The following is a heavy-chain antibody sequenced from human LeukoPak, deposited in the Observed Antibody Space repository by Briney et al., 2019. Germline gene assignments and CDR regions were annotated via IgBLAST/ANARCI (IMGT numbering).Heavy chain of an antibody. J-gene: IGHJ4*02. D-gene: IGHD3-10*01. V-gene: IGHV1-18*01. Sequence: ASVKVSCKASGYTFTSYGISWVRQAPGQGLEWMGWISAYNGNTNYAQKLQGRVTMTTDTSTSTAYMELRSLRSDDTAVYYCAREPQGRFQPGDSFDYWGQGTLVTVSS. CDR1: GYTFTSYG. CDR3: AREPQGRFQPGDSFDY. CDR2: ISAYNGNT.